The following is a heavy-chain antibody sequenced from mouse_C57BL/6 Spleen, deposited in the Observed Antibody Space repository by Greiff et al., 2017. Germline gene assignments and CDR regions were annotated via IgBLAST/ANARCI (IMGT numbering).Heavy chain of an antibody. V-gene: IGHV5-4*01. CDR3: ARDGGDYAMDY. J-gene: IGHJ4*01. CDR2: ISDGGSYT. CDR1: GFTFSSYA. Sequence: EVMLVESGGGLVKPGGSLKLSCAASGFTFSSYAMSWVRQTPEQRLEWVATISDGGSYTYYPDNVKGRFTISRDNATNNLYLQMSHLKSEDTAMYYCARDGGDYAMDYWGQGASVTVSS.